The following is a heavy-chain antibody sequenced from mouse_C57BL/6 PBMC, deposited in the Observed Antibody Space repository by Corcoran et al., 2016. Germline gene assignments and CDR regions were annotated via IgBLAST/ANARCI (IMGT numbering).Heavy chain of an antibody. J-gene: IGHJ3*01. V-gene: IGHV1-26*01. CDR3: ARGGYSNYGTFAY. D-gene: IGHD2-5*01. Sequence: EVQLQQSGPELVKPGASVKISCKASGYTFTDYYMNWVKQSHGKSLEWIGDINPNNGGTSYNQKFTGKATLTVDKSSSTAYMELRSLTSEDSAVYYCARGGYSNYGTFAYWGQGTLVTVSA. CDR2: INPNNGGT. CDR1: GYTFTDYY.